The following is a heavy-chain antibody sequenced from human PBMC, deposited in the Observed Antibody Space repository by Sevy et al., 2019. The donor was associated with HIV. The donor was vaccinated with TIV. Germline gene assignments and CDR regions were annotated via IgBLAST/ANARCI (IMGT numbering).Heavy chain of an antibody. J-gene: IGHJ5*02. Sequence: GGSLRLSCAASGFTFSSYGMHWVRQAPGKGLEWVGIIWYDGSNKYYTDSVKGRFTISRDNSKNTLYLQMNSLRAEDTAVYYCARDRDCSGGSCYRDWFDPWGQGTLVTVSS. CDR3: ARDRDCSGGSCYRDWFDP. CDR2: IWYDGSNK. D-gene: IGHD2-15*01. CDR1: GFTFSSYG. V-gene: IGHV3-33*01.